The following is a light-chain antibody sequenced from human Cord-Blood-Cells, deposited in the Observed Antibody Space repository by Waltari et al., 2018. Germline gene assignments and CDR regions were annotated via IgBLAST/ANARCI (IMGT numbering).Light chain of an antibody. CDR1: SSDVGSYNL. V-gene: IGLV2-23*01. J-gene: IGLJ3*02. CDR3: CSHAGSSTWV. Sequence: QSALTQPASVSGSPGQSITISCTGTSSDVGSYNLVSWYQKHPGNAPKLMIYEGSKRHAGGSNRCAGSKSGTTASRTISGRQAEDEADYYCCSHAGSSTWVFGGGTKLTGL. CDR2: EGS.